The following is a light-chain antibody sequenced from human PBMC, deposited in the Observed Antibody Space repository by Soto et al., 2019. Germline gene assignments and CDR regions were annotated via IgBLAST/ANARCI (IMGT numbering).Light chain of an antibody. CDR1: SGYSNYK. Sequence: QPVLTQPPSASASLGASVTLTCTLSSGYSNYKVDWYQQRPGEGPRFVMRVGTGGIVGSKGDGIPDRFSVLGSGLSRHLTITNIQEEDESDYYCGADHGSGSNFAWVFGGGTQLTVL. J-gene: IGLJ3*02. V-gene: IGLV9-49*01. CDR2: VGTGGIVG. CDR3: GADHGSGSNFAWV.